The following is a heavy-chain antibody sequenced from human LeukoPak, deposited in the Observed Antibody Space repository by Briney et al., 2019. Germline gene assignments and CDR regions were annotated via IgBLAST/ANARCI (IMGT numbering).Heavy chain of an antibody. CDR1: GXXXXGXX. CDR2: INHSGST. J-gene: IGHJ6*02. Sequence: PSETLSLTCAVXGXXXXGXXXXXIRXXXXXXXXXXXEINHSGSTNYNPSLKSRVTISVDTSKNQFSLKLSSVTAADTAVYYCAGPIVGATPNYGMDVWGQGTTVTVSS. D-gene: IGHD1-26*01. CDR3: AGPIVGATPNYGMDV. V-gene: IGHV4-34*01.